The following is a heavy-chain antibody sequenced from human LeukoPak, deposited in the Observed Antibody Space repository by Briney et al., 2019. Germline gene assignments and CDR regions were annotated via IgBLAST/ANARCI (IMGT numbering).Heavy chain of an antibody. CDR1: GGSISSGSYY. CDR3: ASHYYYDSSGYLDY. CDR2: IYHSGST. V-gene: IGHV4-4*02. J-gene: IGHJ4*02. D-gene: IGHD3-22*01. Sequence: PSETLSLTCTVSGGSISSGSYYWSWVRQPPGKGLEWIGEIYHSGSTNYNPSLKSRVTISVDKSKNQFSLKLSSVTAADTAVYYCASHYYYDSSGYLDYWGQGTLVTVSS.